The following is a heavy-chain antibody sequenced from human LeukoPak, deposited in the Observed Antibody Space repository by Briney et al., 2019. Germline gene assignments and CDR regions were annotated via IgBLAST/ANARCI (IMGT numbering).Heavy chain of an antibody. CDR3: ARTASMVTTVIDY. D-gene: IGHD4-17*01. CDR1: GGPINGYY. J-gene: IGHJ4*02. CDR2: IDYSGNT. V-gene: IGHV4-59*12. Sequence: SETLSLTCTVSGGPINGYYWSWIRQPPGKGLGWIAYIDYSGNTDYNPSLKSRVTISIDTSKNQFSLKVRSVTAADSAIYYCARTASMVTTVIDYWGQGTLVTVSS.